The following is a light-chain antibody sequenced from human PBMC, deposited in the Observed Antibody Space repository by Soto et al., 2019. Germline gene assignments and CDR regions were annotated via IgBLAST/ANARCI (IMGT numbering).Light chain of an antibody. CDR1: SSNIGAGYD. CDR3: QSYDSRLSGSV. CDR2: GNS. J-gene: IGLJ2*01. V-gene: IGLV1-40*01. Sequence: QSVLTQPPSVSGAPGQRVTISCTGSSSNIGAGYDVHWYQQLPGTAPKLLIYGNSNRHSGVPDRFSGSKSGTSASRAITGLQAEDEADYYCQSYDSRLSGSVFGVGTQLTVL.